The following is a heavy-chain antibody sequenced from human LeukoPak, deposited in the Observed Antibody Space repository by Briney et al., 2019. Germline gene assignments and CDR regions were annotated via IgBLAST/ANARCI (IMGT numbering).Heavy chain of an antibody. CDR3: AKDMGTMVRGVIGY. V-gene: IGHV3-9*01. CDR2: ISWNSGSI. J-gene: IGHJ4*02. D-gene: IGHD3-10*01. CDR1: GFTFDDYA. Sequence: GGSLRLSCAASGFTFDDYAMHWVRQAPGKGLEWVSGISWNSGSIGYADSVKGRFTISRDNAKHSLYLHMNSLRAEDTALYYCAKDMGTMVRGVIGYWGQGTLVTVSS.